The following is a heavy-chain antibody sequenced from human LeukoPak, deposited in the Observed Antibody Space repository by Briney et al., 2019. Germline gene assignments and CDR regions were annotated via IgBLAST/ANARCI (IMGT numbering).Heavy chain of an antibody. D-gene: IGHD3-22*01. CDR2: ISYDGSNK. J-gene: IGHJ4*02. CDR1: GFTFSSFG. Sequence: GGSLRLSCAASGFTFSSFGINWVRQAPGKGLEWVAVISYDGSNKYYADSVKGRFTISRDNSKNTLYLQMNSLRAEDTAVYYCATYYDSSGYIDYWGQGTLVTVSS. V-gene: IGHV3-30*03. CDR3: ATYYDSSGYIDY.